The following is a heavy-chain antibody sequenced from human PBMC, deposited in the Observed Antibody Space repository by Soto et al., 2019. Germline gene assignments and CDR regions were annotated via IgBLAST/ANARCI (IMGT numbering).Heavy chain of an antibody. Sequence: GGSLRLSCAASGFTFSSYGMHWVRQAPGKGLEWVAVIWYDGSNKYYADSVKGRFTISRDSAKNSLYLQMNSLRAEDTAVYYCARAEPYYYESRGYGHFDYWGQGTLVTVSS. J-gene: IGHJ4*02. CDR3: ARAEPYYYESRGYGHFDY. V-gene: IGHV3-33*01. CDR1: GFTFSSYG. D-gene: IGHD3-22*01. CDR2: IWYDGSNK.